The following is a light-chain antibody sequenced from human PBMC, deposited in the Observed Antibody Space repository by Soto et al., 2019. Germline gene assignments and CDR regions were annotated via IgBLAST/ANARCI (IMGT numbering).Light chain of an antibody. Sequence: DIQMTQSPSTLSASVGDRVTITCRASQSISSWLDWYQQKPGKAPKLLIYDASSLESGVPSRFSGSGSGTEFTLTISSLQPDAFATYSCQQFNSYSPGAFGQGTKVEIK. J-gene: IGKJ1*01. CDR3: QQFNSYSPGA. CDR2: DAS. V-gene: IGKV1-5*01. CDR1: QSISSW.